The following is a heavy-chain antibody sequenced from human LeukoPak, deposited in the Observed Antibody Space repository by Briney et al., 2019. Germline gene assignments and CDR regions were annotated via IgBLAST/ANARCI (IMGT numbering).Heavy chain of an antibody. CDR3: HCSRGTSHKP. CDR1: GFTFSSYA. CDR2: ISGSGGST. V-gene: IGHV3-23*01. J-gene: IGHJ4*03. Sequence: GGCLSLSCAASGFTFSSYAMSWVREAPGKGLEWVSGISGSGGSTYYADSAKGRFIISRDNSKNRLYLQMDSLRAEEPAVYYFHCSRGTSHKPWGDRALVTLSS. D-gene: IGHD2-15*01.